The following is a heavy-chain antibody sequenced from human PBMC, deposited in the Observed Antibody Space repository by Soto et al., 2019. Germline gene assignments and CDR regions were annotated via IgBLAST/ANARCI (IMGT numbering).Heavy chain of an antibody. Sequence: EVQLVESGGGLVKPGGSLRLSCAASGFTFSSYSMNWVRQAPGKGLEWVSSISSSSSYIYYADSVKGRFTISRDNAKNSLYLQMNSLRAEDTAVYYCARGHFDSLLWFGELSRYYGMDVWGQGTTVTVSS. CDR1: GFTFSSYS. CDR3: ARGHFDSLLWFGELSRYYGMDV. V-gene: IGHV3-21*01. CDR2: ISSSSSYI. J-gene: IGHJ6*02. D-gene: IGHD3-10*01.